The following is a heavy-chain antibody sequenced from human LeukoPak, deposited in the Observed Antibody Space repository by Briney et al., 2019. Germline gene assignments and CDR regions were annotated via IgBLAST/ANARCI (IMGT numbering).Heavy chain of an antibody. CDR1: GYTFTSYD. J-gene: IGHJ6*02. Sequence: SVKVSCKASGYTFTSYDINWVRQAPGQGLEWMGRIIPILGIANYAQKFQGRVTITADKSTSTAYMELSSLRSEDTAVYYCARDPGDCSSTSCSGGYYYYGMDVWGQGTTVTVSS. D-gene: IGHD2-2*01. CDR2: IIPILGIA. V-gene: IGHV1-69*04. CDR3: ARDPGDCSSTSCSGGYYYYGMDV.